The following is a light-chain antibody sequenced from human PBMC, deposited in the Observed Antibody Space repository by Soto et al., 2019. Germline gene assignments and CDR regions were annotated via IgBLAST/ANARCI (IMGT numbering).Light chain of an antibody. CDR2: GNS. J-gene: IGLJ2*01. Sequence: QSALTQPPSVSGAPGQRVTISCTGSSSNIGAGYDVHWYQQLPGTAPKLLIYGNSNRPSGVPDRFSGSKSGTSASLAITGLQAEDEADYYCQSYASSLSGYVVFGGGTKLTVL. CDR3: QSYASSLSGYVV. CDR1: SSNIGAGYD. V-gene: IGLV1-40*01.